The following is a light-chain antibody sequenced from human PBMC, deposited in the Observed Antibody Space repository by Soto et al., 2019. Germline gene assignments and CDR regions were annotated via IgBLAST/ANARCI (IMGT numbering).Light chain of an antibody. CDR2: AAS. CDR3: XXSYSTLT. CDR1: QSISSY. J-gene: IGKJ3*01. V-gene: IGKV1-39*01. Sequence: DIQMTQSPSSLSASVGDRVTITCRASQSISSYLNWYQQKPGKAPKLLIYAASSLQSGVPSRFSGSGSGTXFTLTXXXXQPXXFAXXXXXXSYSTLTFGPGTKVDIK.